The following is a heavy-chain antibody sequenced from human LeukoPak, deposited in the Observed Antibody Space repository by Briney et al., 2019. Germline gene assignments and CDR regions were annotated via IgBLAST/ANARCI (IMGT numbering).Heavy chain of an antibody. CDR2: IKSKTDGGTT. Sequence: GGSLRLSCAASGFTFSNAWMAWVRQAPGKGLEWVGRIKSKTDGGTTDYAAPVKGRFTISRDNSKNTLYLQMNSLRAEDTAVYYCAKDFRYYYGSGSYRYFDYWGQGTLVTVSS. D-gene: IGHD3-10*01. CDR3: AKDFRYYYGSGSYRYFDY. J-gene: IGHJ4*02. CDR1: GFTFSNAW. V-gene: IGHV3-15*01.